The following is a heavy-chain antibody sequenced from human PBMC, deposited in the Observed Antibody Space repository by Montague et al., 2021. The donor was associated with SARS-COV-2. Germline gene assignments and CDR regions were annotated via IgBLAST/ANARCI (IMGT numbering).Heavy chain of an antibody. Sequence: SETLSLTCTVSGGSISSYYWSWIRQPPGKGLEWIGNIYYSGSTNYNHSLKRQVTISVDTSKNQFYLKLSSVTAAATAAYYCAREGAGGGYCYCCLDVWGQGTTVTVSS. D-gene: IGHD3-10*01. CDR1: GGSISSYY. CDR3: AREGAGGGYCYCCLDV. V-gene: IGHV4-59*01. CDR2: IYYSGST. J-gene: IGHJ6*02.